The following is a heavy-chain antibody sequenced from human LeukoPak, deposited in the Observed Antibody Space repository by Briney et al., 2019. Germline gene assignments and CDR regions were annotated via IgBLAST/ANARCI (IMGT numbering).Heavy chain of an antibody. J-gene: IGHJ4*02. CDR3: ARRGGYSGYATY. D-gene: IGHD5-12*01. CDR2: IYSSGSA. CDR1: GGSISPYY. Sequence: SETLSLTSTVSGGSISPYYWSWIRQPPGKGLEWIGYIYSSGSANYNPSLKSRVTISVDTSKNQFSLKLSSVTAADTAVYYCARRGGYSGYATYWGQGTLVTVYS. V-gene: IGHV4-59*08.